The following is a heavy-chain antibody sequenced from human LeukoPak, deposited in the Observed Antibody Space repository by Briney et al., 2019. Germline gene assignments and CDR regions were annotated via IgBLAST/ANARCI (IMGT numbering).Heavy chain of an antibody. Sequence: GGSLRLSCAASGFTFSTYEMNWVRQAPGKGLEWVSYISSGIITIYYADSVKGRFTISRDNAKNSLYLQMNSLRAEDTAVYYCAELGITMIGGVWGKGTTVTISS. CDR3: AELGITMIGGV. CDR2: ISSGIITI. CDR1: GFTFSTYE. D-gene: IGHD3-10*02. J-gene: IGHJ6*04. V-gene: IGHV3-48*03.